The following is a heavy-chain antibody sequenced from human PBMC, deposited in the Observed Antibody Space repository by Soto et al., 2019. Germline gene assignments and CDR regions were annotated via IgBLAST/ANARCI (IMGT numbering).Heavy chain of an antibody. D-gene: IGHD2-15*01. J-gene: IGHJ6*02. CDR1: GFTFSSYW. V-gene: IGHV3-74*01. CDR2: INSDGSST. Sequence: EVQLVESGGGLVQPGGSLRLSCAASGFTFSSYWMHWVRQAPGKGLVWVSRINSDGSSTSYADSVKGRFTISRDNAKNTLYLQMNSLRAEDTAVYYCAREVAARNYYGMDVWGQGTTVTVSS. CDR3: AREVAARNYYGMDV.